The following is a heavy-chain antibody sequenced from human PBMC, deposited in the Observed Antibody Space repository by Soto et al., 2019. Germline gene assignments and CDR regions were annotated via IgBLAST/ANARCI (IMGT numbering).Heavy chain of an antibody. J-gene: IGHJ5*02. CDR3: ARVGGINWFYP. CDR2: IYYSGST. Sequence: PSETLSLTCTVSGGSISSGGYYWSWIRQHPGKGLEWIGYIYYSGSTYYNPSLKSRVTISVDTSKNQFSLKLSSLTAADTAVYYCARVGGINWFYPWGQGTLVTVSS. V-gene: IGHV4-31*03. CDR1: GGSISSGGYY. D-gene: IGHD3-16*01.